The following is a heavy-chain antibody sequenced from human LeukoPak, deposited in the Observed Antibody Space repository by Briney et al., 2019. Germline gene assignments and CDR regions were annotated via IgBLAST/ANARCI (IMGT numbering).Heavy chain of an antibody. J-gene: IGHJ4*02. CDR3: ARVPGYCGGDCYFEY. V-gene: IGHV3-7*01. CDR2: IKQDGSEK. CDR1: GFTFSSYW. D-gene: IGHD2-21*02. Sequence: GGSLRLSCAASGFTFSSYWMSWVRQAPGKGLEWAANIKQDGSEKYYVDSVKGRFTISRDNAKNSLYLQMNSLRAEDTAVYYCARVPGYCGGDCYFEYWGQGTLVTVSS.